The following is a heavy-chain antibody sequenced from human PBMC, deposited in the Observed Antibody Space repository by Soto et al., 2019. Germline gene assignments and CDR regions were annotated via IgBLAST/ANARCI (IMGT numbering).Heavy chain of an antibody. CDR1: GGSISSSSYY. J-gene: IGHJ4*02. CDR3: ARRCSGGSCYSTIGVEY. Sequence: QLQLQESGPGLVKPSETLSLTCTVSGGSISSSSYYWGWIRQPPGKGLEWIGSIYYSGSTYYNPSLNSRVTISVDTSKNQFSLKLSSVTAAETAVYYCARRCSGGSCYSTIGVEYWGQGTLVTVSS. CDR2: IYYSGST. V-gene: IGHV4-39*01. D-gene: IGHD2-15*01.